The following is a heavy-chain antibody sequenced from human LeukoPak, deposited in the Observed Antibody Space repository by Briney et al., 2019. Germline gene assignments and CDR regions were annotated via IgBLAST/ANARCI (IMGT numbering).Heavy chain of an antibody. CDR1: GYSISSGYY. J-gene: IGHJ4*02. CDR3: ARGGDGYNSVDY. Sequence: SETLSLTCTVSGYSISSGYYWGWIRQPPGKGLEWIGSIYHSGSTYYNPSLKSRVTISVDTSKNQFSLKLSSVTAADTAVYYCARGGDGYNSVDYWGQGTLVTVSS. V-gene: IGHV4-38-2*02. D-gene: IGHD5-24*01. CDR2: IYHSGST.